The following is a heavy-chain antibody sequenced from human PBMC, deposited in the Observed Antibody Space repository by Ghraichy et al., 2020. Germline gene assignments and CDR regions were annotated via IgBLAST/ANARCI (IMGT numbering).Heavy chain of an antibody. CDR3: ARDRGVRGVTASGFDS. CDR1: GYTFTSYD. J-gene: IGHJ4*02. Sequence: ASVKVSCKASGYTFTSYDISWVRQAPGQGLEWMGWINTYNDNTNYAQKLQGRVTMTTDTSTSTAYMELRSLRSDDTAVYYCARDRGVRGVTASGFDSWGQGTLVTVSS. D-gene: IGHD3-10*01. CDR2: INTYNDNT. V-gene: IGHV1-18*04.